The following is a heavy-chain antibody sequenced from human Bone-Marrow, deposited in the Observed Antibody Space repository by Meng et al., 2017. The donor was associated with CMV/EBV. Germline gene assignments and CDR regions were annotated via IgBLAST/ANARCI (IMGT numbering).Heavy chain of an antibody. CDR2: ISSSSSYI. CDR1: GFTFSSYS. V-gene: IGHV3-21*01. J-gene: IGHJ6*02. Sequence: GGSLRLSCAASGFTFSSYSMNWVRQAPGKGLEWVSSISSSSSYIYYADSVKGRFTISRDNAKNSLYLQMNSLRAEDTAVYYCAREVAVVAATAYYYYGMDVWGQGTTVTVSS. CDR3: AREVAVVAATAYYYYGMDV. D-gene: IGHD2-15*01.